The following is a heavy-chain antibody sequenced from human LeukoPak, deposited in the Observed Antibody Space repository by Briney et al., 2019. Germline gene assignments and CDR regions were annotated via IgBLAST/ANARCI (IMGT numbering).Heavy chain of an antibody. CDR3: ARVSTTRAGDYYYMDV. Sequence: PSETLSLTCTVSGGSISSGSYYWSWIRQPAGKGLEWIGRIYTSGSTNYNPSLKSRVTISVDTSKNQFSLKLSSVTAADTAVYYCARVSTTRAGDYYYMDVWGKGTTVTVSS. V-gene: IGHV4-61*02. J-gene: IGHJ6*03. CDR1: GGSISSGSYY. CDR2: IYTSGST. D-gene: IGHD1-14*01.